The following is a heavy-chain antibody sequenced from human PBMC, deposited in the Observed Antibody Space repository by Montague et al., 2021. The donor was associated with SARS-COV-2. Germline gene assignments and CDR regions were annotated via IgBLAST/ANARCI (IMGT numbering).Heavy chain of an antibody. CDR1: GGSFSRYY. CDR2: ISQSGNT. V-gene: IGHV4-34*01. Sequence: SETLSLTCAVSGGSFSRYYWSWIRQPPGKGLEWIGEISQSGNTKYNPSLQSRVSISLDTSRNQFSLKVSSVTAADTAIYYCARLGDGIVPSPILGLGPYYSFYNMEVWGKGTTVTVSS. D-gene: IGHD2-2*02. J-gene: IGHJ6*03. CDR3: ARLGDGIVPSPILGLGPYYSFYNMEV.